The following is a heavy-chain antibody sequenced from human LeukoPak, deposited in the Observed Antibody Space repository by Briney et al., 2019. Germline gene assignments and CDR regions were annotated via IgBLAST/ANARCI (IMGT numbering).Heavy chain of an antibody. Sequence: ASVKVSCKASGYTFISYGISWVRQAPGQGLEWMGWISAYNGNTNYAQKLQGRVTMTTDTSTSTAYMELRSLRSDDTAVYYCARDEDTYYYYYGMGVWGQGTTVTVSS. CDR3: ARDEDTYYYYYGMGV. J-gene: IGHJ6*02. V-gene: IGHV1-18*01. CDR1: GYTFISYG. CDR2: ISAYNGNT.